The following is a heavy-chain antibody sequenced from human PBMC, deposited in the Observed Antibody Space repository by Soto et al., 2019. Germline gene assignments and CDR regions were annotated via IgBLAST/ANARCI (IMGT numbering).Heavy chain of an antibody. D-gene: IGHD3-16*02. CDR1: GFTFRSYA. J-gene: IGHJ4*02. CDR3: ARDWYDYVWGSYRYWGYYFDY. Sequence: QVQLVESGGGVVPPGRSLRLSCAASGFTFRSYAMHWVRQAPGKGLEWVAVISYDGSNKYYADSVKGRFTISRDNSKNTLYMQMNSLRAEDTAVYYCARDWYDYVWGSYRYWGYYFDYWGQGTLVTVS. CDR2: ISYDGSNK. V-gene: IGHV3-30-3*01.